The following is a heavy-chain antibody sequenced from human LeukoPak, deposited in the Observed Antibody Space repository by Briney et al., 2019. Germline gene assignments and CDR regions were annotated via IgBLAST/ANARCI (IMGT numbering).Heavy chain of an antibody. J-gene: IGHJ4*02. D-gene: IGHD6-19*01. Sequence: EASETLSLTCAVSGGSISSSNWWSWVRQPPGKGLEWIGEIYHSGSTNYNPSLKSRVTISVDKSKNQFPLKLSSVTAADTAVYYCARAKSGYSSSAADYWGQGTLVTVSS. CDR1: GGSISSSNW. CDR3: ARAKSGYSSSAADY. CDR2: IYHSGST. V-gene: IGHV4-4*02.